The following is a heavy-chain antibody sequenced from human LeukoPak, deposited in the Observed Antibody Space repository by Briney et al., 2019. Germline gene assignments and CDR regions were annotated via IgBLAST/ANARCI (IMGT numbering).Heavy chain of an antibody. CDR1: GFTFSSYA. V-gene: IGHV3-23*01. D-gene: IGHD4/OR15-4a*01. Sequence: GGSLRLSCAASGFTFSSYAMTWVRQAPGKGLEWVSSITGSGDGTSAADSVKGRFSISRDNSKNTLYLQMNSLRVEDTAVYYCAKAGLVRGGALDSWGQGTLVTVSS. J-gene: IGHJ4*02. CDR3: AKAGLVRGGALDS. CDR2: ITGSGDGT.